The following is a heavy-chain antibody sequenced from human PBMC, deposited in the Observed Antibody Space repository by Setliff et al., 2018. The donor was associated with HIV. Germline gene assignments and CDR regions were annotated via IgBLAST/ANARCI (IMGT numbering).Heavy chain of an antibody. V-gene: IGHV1-69*05. J-gene: IGHJ4*02. D-gene: IGHD6-6*01. CDR2: IIPIFGIA. CDR3: ARGFGSSAIDY. CDR1: GGTFRKYA. Sequence: SVKVSCQASGGTFRKYAISWVRQAPGQGLEWMGGIIPIFGIANYAQQFQDRVTITTDESTSTVHMELSSLTSEDTAVYYCARGFGSSAIDYWGQGTLVTVSS.